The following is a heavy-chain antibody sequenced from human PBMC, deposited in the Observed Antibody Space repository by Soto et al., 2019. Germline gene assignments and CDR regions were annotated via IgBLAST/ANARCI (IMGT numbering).Heavy chain of an antibody. CDR3: ARVAYYYDSSGYFY. J-gene: IGHJ4*02. V-gene: IGHV3-48*01. Sequence: GGSLRLSCAASGFTFSSYSMNWVSQAPGKGLEWVSYISSSSSTKHYADSVKGRFTISRDNAKNSLYLQMNSLRAEDTAVYYCARVAYYYDSSGYFYWGQGTLVTVSS. CDR1: GFTFSSYS. CDR2: ISSSSSTK. D-gene: IGHD3-22*01.